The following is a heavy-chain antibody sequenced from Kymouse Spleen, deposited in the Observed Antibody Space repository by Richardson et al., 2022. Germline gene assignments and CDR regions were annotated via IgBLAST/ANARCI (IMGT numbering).Heavy chain of an antibody. V-gene: IGHV3-13*01. CDR2: IGTAGDT. CDR3: ARSGYSSGWFFDY. D-gene: IGHD6-19*01. CDR1: GFTFSSYD. Sequence: EVQLVESGGGLVQPGGSLRLSCAASGFTFSSYDMHWVRQATGKGLEWVSAIGTAGDTYYPGSVKGRFTISRENAKNSLYLQMNSLRAGDTAVYYCARSGYSSGWFFDYWGQGTLVTVSS. J-gene: IGHJ4*02.